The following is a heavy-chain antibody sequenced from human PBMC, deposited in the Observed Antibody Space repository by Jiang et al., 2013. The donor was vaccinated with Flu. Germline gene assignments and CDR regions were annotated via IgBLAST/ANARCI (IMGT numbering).Heavy chain of an antibody. V-gene: IGHV2-70*11. CDR1: GFSLSTSGMC. D-gene: IGHD3-10*01. CDR3: ARPAMVRGVIIDAFDI. Sequence: KPTQTLTLTSTFSGFSLSTSGMCVSWIRQPPGKALEWLARIDWDDDKYYSTSLKTRLTISKDTSKNQVVLTMTNMDPVDTATYYCARPAMVRGVIIDAFDIWGQGTMVTVSS. J-gene: IGHJ3*02. CDR2: IDWDDDK.